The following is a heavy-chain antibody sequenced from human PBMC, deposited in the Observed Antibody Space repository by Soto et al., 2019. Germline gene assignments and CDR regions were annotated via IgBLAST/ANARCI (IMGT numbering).Heavy chain of an antibody. CDR3: ARESGGATATLDYYYFYMDV. CDR2: IDHNSGVT. J-gene: IGHJ6*03. Sequence: QVQLVQSGAEVKEPGASVTVSCRASGDRFTDYYMHWVRQAPGQGLEWMGWIDHNSGVTKYAQKFQGWVTMTRDTSTRTVYMQLSRLRFDDTAIYYCARESGGATATLDYYYFYMDVWGTGNTVTVSS. V-gene: IGHV1-2*04. CDR1: GDRFTDYY. D-gene: IGHD5-12*01.